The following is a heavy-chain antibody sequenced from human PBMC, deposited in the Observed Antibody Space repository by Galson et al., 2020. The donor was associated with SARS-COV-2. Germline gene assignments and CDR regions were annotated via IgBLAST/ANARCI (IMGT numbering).Heavy chain of an antibody. Sequence: ASVKVSCKASGGTFSSYAISWVRQAPGQGLEWMGWINPNSGGTNYAQKFQGRVTMTRDTSISTAYMELSRLRSDDTAVYYCARETTVTNGDYDFYMDVWGKGTTVTVSS. CDR3: ARETTVTNGDYDFYMDV. V-gene: IGHV1-2*02. J-gene: IGHJ6*03. D-gene: IGHD4-17*01. CDR1: GGTFSSYA. CDR2: INPNSGGT.